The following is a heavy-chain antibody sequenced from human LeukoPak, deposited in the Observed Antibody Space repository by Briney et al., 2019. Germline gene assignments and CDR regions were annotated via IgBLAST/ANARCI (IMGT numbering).Heavy chain of an antibody. V-gene: IGHV5-51*01. D-gene: IGHD5-12*01. J-gene: IGHJ5*02. CDR1: GYTFTSYW. Sequence: GESLKISCKGSGYTFTSYWVGWVRHMPGKGLEWMGTIYPGDSDTRYSPSFQGQVTISADKSISTAYLQWSGLKASDTAMYYCARGGYSGYAGFDPWGQGTLVTVSS. CDR3: ARGGYSGYAGFDP. CDR2: IYPGDSDT.